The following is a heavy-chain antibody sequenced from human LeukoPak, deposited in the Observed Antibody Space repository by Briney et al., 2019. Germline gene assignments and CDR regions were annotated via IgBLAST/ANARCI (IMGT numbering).Heavy chain of an antibody. CDR1: GFTVSSNY. D-gene: IGHD2-8*02. Sequence: QPGGSLRLSCAASGFTVSSNYMSWVRQAPGKGLEWVSAISGSGGSTYYADSVKGRFTISRDNSKSTLSLQMNSLRAEDTAIYYCATYRQVLLPFESWGQGTLVTVSS. V-gene: IGHV3-23*01. CDR2: ISGSGGST. CDR3: ATYRQVLLPFES. J-gene: IGHJ4*02.